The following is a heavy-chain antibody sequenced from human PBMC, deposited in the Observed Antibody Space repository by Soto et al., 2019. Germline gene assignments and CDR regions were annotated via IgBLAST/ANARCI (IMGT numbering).Heavy chain of an antibody. CDR1: GYTFTTYG. CDR2: ISAYSGST. V-gene: IGHV1-18*01. J-gene: IGHJ4*02. CDR3: ARDFTKSSSWPYYFDY. Sequence: ASVKVSCKASGYTFTTYGISWVRQAPGQGLEWMGWISAYSGSTKFARKLQGRVTMTTDTSTTTAYMELRSLTSDDTAVYYCARDFTKSSSWPYYFDYWGQGTLVTVS. D-gene: IGHD6-13*01.